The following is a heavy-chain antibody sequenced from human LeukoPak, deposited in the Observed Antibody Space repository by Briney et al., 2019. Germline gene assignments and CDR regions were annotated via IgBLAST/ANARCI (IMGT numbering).Heavy chain of an antibody. J-gene: IGHJ4*02. CDR1: GGSIRSYY. D-gene: IGHD3-9*01. CDR3: ARVTGYMIEDYFDY. Sequence: SETLSLTCTVSGGSIRSYYWSWIRQPPGKGLEWIGCIYYSGSTNYNPSLKSRVTISVDTSKNQFSLKLNSVTAADTAVYYCARVTGYMIEDYFDYWGQGILVTVSS. CDR2: IYYSGST. V-gene: IGHV4-59*01.